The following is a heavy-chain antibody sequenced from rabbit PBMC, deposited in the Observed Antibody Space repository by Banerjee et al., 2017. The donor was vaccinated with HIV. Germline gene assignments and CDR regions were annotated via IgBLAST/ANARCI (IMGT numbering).Heavy chain of an antibody. CDR2: IGTGGGDT. J-gene: IGHJ4*01. D-gene: IGHD1-1*01. CDR1: GFDLSRYYY. V-gene: IGHV1S40*01. Sequence: QSLEESGGDLVKPGASLTLTCTASGFDLSRYYYMIWVRQAPGKGLEWIGCIGTGGGDTYYANWAKGRFTISKTSSTTVTLQMTSLTAADTATYFCASGYSDVYFNLWGPGTLVTVS. CDR3: ASGYSDVYFNL.